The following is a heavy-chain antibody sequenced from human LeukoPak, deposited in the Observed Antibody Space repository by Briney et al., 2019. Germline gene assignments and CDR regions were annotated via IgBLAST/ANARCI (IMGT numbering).Heavy chain of an antibody. CDR3: ARGVFD. D-gene: IGHD3-10*02. CDR1: GFTVRSNY. J-gene: IGHJ4*02. CDR2: FYGDSTA. V-gene: IGHV3-66*01. Sequence: GGSLRLSCSASGFTVRSNYMSWVRQAPGKGLEWVSVFYGDSTAYYADSVKGRFTISRDNSKNTLYLQMNSLRAEDTAIYYCARGVFDWGQGTLVTVPS.